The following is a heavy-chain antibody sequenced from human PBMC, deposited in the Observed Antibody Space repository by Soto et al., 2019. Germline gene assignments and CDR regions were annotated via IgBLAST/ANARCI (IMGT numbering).Heavy chain of an antibody. V-gene: IGHV3-30-3*01. D-gene: IGHD2-2*01. CDR3: ARAEGCSSTSCYGRYGMGV. CDR1: GFTFSSYA. J-gene: IGHJ6*02. Sequence: GGSLRLSCAASGFTFSSYAMHWVRQAPGKGLEWVAVISYDGSNKYYADSVKGRFTISRDNSKNTLYLQMNSLRAEDTAVYYCARAEGCSSTSCYGRYGMGVWGQGTTVTVSS. CDR2: ISYDGSNK.